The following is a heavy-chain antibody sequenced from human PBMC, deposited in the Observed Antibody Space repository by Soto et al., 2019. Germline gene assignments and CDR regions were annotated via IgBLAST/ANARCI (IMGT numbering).Heavy chain of an antibody. CDR1: GFTFSSYA. J-gene: IGHJ4*02. CDR2: ISGSGGST. V-gene: IGHV3-23*01. Sequence: HPGGSLRLSCAASGFTFSSYAMSWVRQAPGKGLEWVSAISGSGGSTYYADSVKGRFTISRDNSKNTLYLQMNSLRAEDTAVYYCAKVFREDPYYDILTGYPADYWGQGTLVTVSS. CDR3: AKVFREDPYYDILTGYPADY. D-gene: IGHD3-9*01.